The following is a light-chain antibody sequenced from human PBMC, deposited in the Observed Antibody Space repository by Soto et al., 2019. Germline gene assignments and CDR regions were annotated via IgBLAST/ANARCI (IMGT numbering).Light chain of an antibody. J-gene: IGLJ1*01. Sequence: QSVLTQPASVSGSPGQSTTISCTGTSSDVVGYNSVSWYQQHPGKAPKLMIYDVRNRPSGVSSRFSGSKSGNTAYLSISGLQAEDEADYYCNSYTTSISPAYVFGTGTKVTVL. CDR2: DVR. V-gene: IGLV2-14*01. CDR1: SSDVVGYNS. CDR3: NSYTTSISPAYV.